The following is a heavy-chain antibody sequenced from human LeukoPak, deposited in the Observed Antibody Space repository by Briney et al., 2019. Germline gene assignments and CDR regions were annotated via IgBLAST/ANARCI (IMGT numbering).Heavy chain of an antibody. V-gene: IGHV3-30*04. CDR1: GFTFSSYA. J-gene: IGHJ4*02. Sequence: GGSLRLSCAASGFTFSSYAMHWVRQAPGKGLEWVAVISYDGSNKYYADSVKGRFTISRDNSKNTLYLQMNSLRAEDTAVHYCAPAKDTSTPFLVYWGQGNLVTVSS. CDR2: ISYDGSNK. D-gene: IGHD3-3*02. CDR3: APAKDTSTPFLVY.